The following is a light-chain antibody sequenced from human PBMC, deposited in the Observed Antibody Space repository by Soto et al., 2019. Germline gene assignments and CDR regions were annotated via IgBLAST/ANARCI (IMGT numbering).Light chain of an antibody. CDR3: QQYGSSPPQT. J-gene: IGKJ1*01. Sequence: EIVLTQSPGTLSLSPGERATLSCRASQSVSSSYLAWYQQKPGQAPRLLIYGASNRATGIPDRFSGSGSGTDFTLTISRLEPEDFAVYYCQQYGSSPPQTFGQGARWIS. CDR2: GAS. CDR1: QSVSSSY. V-gene: IGKV3-20*01.